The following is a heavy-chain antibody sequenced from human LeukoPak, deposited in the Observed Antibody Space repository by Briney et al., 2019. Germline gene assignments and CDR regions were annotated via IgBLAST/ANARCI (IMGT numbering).Heavy chain of an antibody. CDR3: ASWLCSGGSCPRVGDV. Sequence: GGSLRRSCAASGFTFSSYWRSWVRQAPGKGLEWVANIKQDGSEKYYVDSVKGRFTISRDNAKNSLYLQMNSLRAEDTAVYYCASWLCSGGSCPRVGDVWGKGTTVTVSS. CDR1: GFTFSSYW. V-gene: IGHV3-7*01. D-gene: IGHD2-15*01. J-gene: IGHJ6*04. CDR2: IKQDGSEK.